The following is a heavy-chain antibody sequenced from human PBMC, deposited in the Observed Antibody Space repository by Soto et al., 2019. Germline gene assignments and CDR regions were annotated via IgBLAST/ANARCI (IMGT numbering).Heavy chain of an antibody. CDR3: AKDLVANIYYYYGMDV. V-gene: IGHV3-30*18. Sequence: HPGGSLRLSCAASGFTFSSYGMHWVRQAPGKGLEWVAVISYDGSNKYYADSVKGRFTISRDNSKNTLYLQMNSLRAEDTAVYYCAKDLVANIYYYYGMDVWGQGTTVTVSS. CDR2: ISYDGSNK. CDR1: GFTFSSYG. D-gene: IGHD2-15*01. J-gene: IGHJ6*02.